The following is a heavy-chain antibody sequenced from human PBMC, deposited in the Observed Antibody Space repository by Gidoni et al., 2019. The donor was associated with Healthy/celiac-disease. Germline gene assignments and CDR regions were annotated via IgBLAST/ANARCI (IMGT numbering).Heavy chain of an antibody. D-gene: IGHD2-21*02. J-gene: IGHJ2*01. CDR1: GGSISSSSYY. Sequence: QLQLQESGPGLVQPSETLSLTCTVSGGSISSSSYYWGWIRQPPGKGLEWIGSIYYSGSTYYNPSLKSRVTISVDTSKNQFSLKLSSVTAADTAVYYCARHIKYCGGDCYSWYFDLWGRGTLVTVSS. V-gene: IGHV4-39*01. CDR2: IYYSGST. CDR3: ARHIKYCGGDCYSWYFDL.